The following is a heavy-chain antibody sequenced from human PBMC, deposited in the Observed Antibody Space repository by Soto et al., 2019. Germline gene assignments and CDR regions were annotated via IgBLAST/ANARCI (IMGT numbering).Heavy chain of an antibody. CDR1: GFTFSSYA. D-gene: IGHD3-3*01. CDR3: AKYDFWSGAKYYFDY. V-gene: IGHV3-23*01. J-gene: IGHJ4*02. Sequence: GGSLRLSCAASGFTFSSYAMSWVRQAPGKGLEWVSAISGSGGSTYYADSVKGRFTISRDNSKNTLYLQMNSLRAEDTAVYYCAKYDFWSGAKYYFDYWGQGTLVTVSS. CDR2: ISGSGGST.